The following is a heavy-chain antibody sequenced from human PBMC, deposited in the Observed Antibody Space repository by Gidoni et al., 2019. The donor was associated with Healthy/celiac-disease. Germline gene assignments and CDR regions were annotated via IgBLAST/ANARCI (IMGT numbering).Heavy chain of an antibody. CDR1: GGSISSSSYY. Sequence: QLQLQESGPGLVQPSETLSLTCTVSGGSISSSSYYWGWIRQPPGKGLEWIGSIYYSGSTYYNPSLKSRVTISVDTSKNQFSLKLSSVTAADTAVYYCARFLSSGSPQHWGQGTLVTVSS. CDR3: ARFLSSGSPQH. CDR2: IYYSGST. D-gene: IGHD3-22*01. V-gene: IGHV4-39*07. J-gene: IGHJ1*01.